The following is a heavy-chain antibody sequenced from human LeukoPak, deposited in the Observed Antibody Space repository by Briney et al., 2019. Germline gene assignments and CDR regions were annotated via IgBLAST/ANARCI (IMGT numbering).Heavy chain of an antibody. J-gene: IGHJ5*02. CDR3: ARGTTHDYSTPSVWFDP. CDR1: GGSISSGSYY. Sequence: PSETLSLTCTVSGGSISSGSYYWSWIRQPAGKGLEWIGRVYTSGSTNYNPSLKSRVTISVDTSKNQFSLKLSSVTAADTAVYYCARGTTHDYSTPSVWFDPWGQGTLVTVSS. V-gene: IGHV4-61*02. D-gene: IGHD4-11*01. CDR2: VYTSGST.